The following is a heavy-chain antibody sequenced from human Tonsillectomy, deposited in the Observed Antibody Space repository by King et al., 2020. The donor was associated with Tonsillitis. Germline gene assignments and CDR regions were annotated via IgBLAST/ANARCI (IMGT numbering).Heavy chain of an antibody. V-gene: IGHV3-23*04. J-gene: IGHJ4*02. D-gene: IGHD6-19*01. Sequence: VQLVESGGGLIQPGGSLRLSCAASGFTFSSYAMSWVRQAPGKGLEWVSATSGSGDSTYYAVSVRGRFTISRDNSKNTLYLQMNSLGAEDTAVYYCAKMEGVAASYYFDYWGQGTLVTVSS. CDR3: AKMEGVAASYYFDY. CDR2: TSGSGDST. CDR1: GFTFSSYA.